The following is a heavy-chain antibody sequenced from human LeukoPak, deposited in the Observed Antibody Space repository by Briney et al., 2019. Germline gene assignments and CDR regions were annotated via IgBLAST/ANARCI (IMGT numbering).Heavy chain of an antibody. CDR3: AKCMVGNPAGLFDY. CDR1: GFTFSSYG. D-gene: IGHD2-8*01. J-gene: IGHJ4*02. CDR2: ISYDGSNK. V-gene: IGHV3-30*18. Sequence: GGSLRLSCAASGFTFSSYGMHWGRQAPGKGLEWVAIISYDGSNKFYADSVKGRFTISRDNSKNTLYLQMNSLRAEDTAVYYCAKCMVGNPAGLFDYWGQGTLVTVSS.